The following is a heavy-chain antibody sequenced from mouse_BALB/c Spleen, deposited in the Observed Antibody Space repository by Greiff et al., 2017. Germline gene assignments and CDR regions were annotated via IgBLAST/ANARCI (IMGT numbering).Heavy chain of an antibody. J-gene: IGHJ2*01. D-gene: IGHD1-1*01. CDR1: GYTFTDYY. V-gene: IGHV1-77*01. Sequence: QVQLQQSGAELARPGASVKLSCKASGYTFTDYYINWVKQRTGQGLEWIGEIYPGSGNTYYNEKFKGKATLTADKSSSTAYMQLSSLTSEDSAVYFCAGYYYGSTPDYWGQGTTLTVSS. CDR2: IYPGSGNT. CDR3: AGYYYGSTPDY.